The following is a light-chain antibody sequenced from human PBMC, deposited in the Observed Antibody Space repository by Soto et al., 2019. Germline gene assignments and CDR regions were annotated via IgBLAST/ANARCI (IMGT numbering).Light chain of an antibody. J-gene: IGKJ5*01. CDR2: GAS. CDR1: QSVGSN. Sequence: EIVMTQSPATLSVSPGERATLSCRASQSVGSNLAWYQQKPGQAPRLLIYGASTRATGIPARFSGSGSGTEFTLTISSLQSEDFAVYYCQQYEKWPPSITFGQGTRLEIK. CDR3: QQYEKWPPSIT. V-gene: IGKV3-15*01.